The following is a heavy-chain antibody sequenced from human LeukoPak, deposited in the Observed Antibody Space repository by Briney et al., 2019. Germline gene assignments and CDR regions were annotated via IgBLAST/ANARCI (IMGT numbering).Heavy chain of an antibody. V-gene: IGHV3-23*01. Sequence: GGSLRLSCAASGFTFSSYGMSWVRQAPGKGLEWVSAISGSGGSTYYADSVKGRFTISRDNSKNTLYLQMNSLRAEDTAVYYCAKSNHSIAAAEWDYWGQGTLVTVSS. CDR1: GFTFSSYG. D-gene: IGHD6-13*01. CDR2: ISGSGGST. J-gene: IGHJ4*02. CDR3: AKSNHSIAAAEWDY.